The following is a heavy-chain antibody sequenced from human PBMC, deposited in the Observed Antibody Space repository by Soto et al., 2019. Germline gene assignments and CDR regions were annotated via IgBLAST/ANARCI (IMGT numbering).Heavy chain of an antibody. V-gene: IGHV3-30-3*01. J-gene: IGHJ6*02. D-gene: IGHD2-2*01. Sequence: LRLSCAASGFTFSSYTIHWVRQAPGKGLEWVAVISYDGNNKYYADSVKGRFTISRDNSKNTLYLQMNSLRAEDSAVYYCARDRIVVVPAALYYYYGMDVWGQGTTVTVSS. CDR1: GFTFSSYT. CDR2: ISYDGNNK. CDR3: ARDRIVVVPAALYYYYGMDV.